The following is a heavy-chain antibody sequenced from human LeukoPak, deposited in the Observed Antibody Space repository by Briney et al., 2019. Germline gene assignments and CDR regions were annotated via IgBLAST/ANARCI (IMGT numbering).Heavy chain of an antibody. D-gene: IGHD2-2*01. Sequence: SETLSLTCAVHGGSFSGYYWSWIRQPPGKGLEWIGEINHSGSTNYNPSLKSRVTISVDATKNQFSLKLSSVTAADTAVYYCASKDCSSTSCYLSPGYWGQGTLVTVSS. J-gene: IGHJ4*02. CDR1: GGSFSGYY. CDR3: ASKDCSSTSCYLSPGY. CDR2: INHSGST. V-gene: IGHV4-34*01.